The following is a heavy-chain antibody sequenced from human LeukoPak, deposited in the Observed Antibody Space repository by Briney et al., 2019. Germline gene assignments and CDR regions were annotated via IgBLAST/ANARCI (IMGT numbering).Heavy chain of an antibody. V-gene: IGHV3-15*01. D-gene: IGHD5-24*01. J-gene: IGHJ4*02. CDR3: TTERDGYDLGLY. CDR1: GFTFSNAW. Sequence: GGSLRLSCAASGFTFSNAWMSWVRQAPGKGREWVGRIKSKADGGTTDYAAPVKGRFTNSRDDSKDTLYLQMNRLKTEDPTVYCCTTERDGYDLGLYWGQGTLVTVSS. CDR2: IKSKADGGTT.